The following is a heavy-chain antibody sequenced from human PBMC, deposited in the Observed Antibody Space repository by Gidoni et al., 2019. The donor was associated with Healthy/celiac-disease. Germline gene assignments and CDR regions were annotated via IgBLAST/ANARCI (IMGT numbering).Heavy chain of an antibody. J-gene: IGHJ4*02. CDR1: AGTFSSYA. Sequence: QAQLVQSRAEVKKPGSSVKVSCKASAGTFSSYAISWVRQAPGQGLEWMGGIVQIFGTANYAQKFQGRVTITADKSTSTAYMELSSLRSEDTAVYYCASWRNSGSYHGADYFDYWGQGTLVTVSS. CDR3: ASWRNSGSYHGADYFDY. D-gene: IGHD1-26*01. V-gene: IGHV1-69*06. CDR2: IVQIFGTA.